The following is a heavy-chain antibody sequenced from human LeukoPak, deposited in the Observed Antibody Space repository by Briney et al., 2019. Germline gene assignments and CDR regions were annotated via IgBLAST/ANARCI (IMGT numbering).Heavy chain of an antibody. Sequence: GGSLRLSCEGSAFIFSGHWMNWVRQTPGKGLEWVASIREDGSERQYVDSVKGRFSISRDNTKGSLFLQLNSLRAEDTAVYYCARDHGDFVQHDWGQGTLVTVSS. CDR2: IREDGSER. J-gene: IGHJ4*02. CDR1: AFIFSGHW. V-gene: IGHV3-7*03. D-gene: IGHD4-17*01. CDR3: ARDHGDFVQHD.